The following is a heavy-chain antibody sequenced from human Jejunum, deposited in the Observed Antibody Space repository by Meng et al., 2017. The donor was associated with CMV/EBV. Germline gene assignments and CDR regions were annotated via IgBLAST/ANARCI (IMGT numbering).Heavy chain of an antibody. J-gene: IGHJ4*02. Sequence: AVSGGSISSSNLWSWVRQPPGKGLEWIGEIYHSGSTNYNPSLKSRVTISVDKSKNQFSLKLSSVTAADTAVYYCARIRDSSSWYWGYWGQGTLVTVSS. CDR3: ARIRDSSSWYWGY. V-gene: IGHV4-4*02. CDR1: GGSISSSNL. CDR2: IYHSGST. D-gene: IGHD6-13*01.